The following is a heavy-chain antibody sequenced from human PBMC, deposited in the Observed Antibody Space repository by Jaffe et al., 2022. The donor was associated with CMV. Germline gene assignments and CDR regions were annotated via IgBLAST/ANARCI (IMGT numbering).Heavy chain of an antibody. CDR1: GFTFSSYS. V-gene: IGHV3-21*01. CDR2: ISSSSSYI. J-gene: IGHJ6*02. D-gene: IGHD3-22*01. CDR3: ARAVTYYYDSSGYSHPRYGMDV. Sequence: EVQLVESGGGLVKPGGSLRLSCAASGFTFSSYSMNWVRQAPGKGLEWVSSISSSSSYIYYADSVKGRFTISRDNAKNSLYLQMNSLRAEDTAVYYCARAVTYYYDSSGYSHPRYGMDVWGQGTTVTVSS.